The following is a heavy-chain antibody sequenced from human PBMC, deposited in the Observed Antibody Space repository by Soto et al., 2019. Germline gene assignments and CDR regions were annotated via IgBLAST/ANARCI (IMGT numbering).Heavy chain of an antibody. J-gene: IGHJ4*02. CDR1: GFTFSGSA. Sequence: EVQLVESGGGLVQPGGSLKLSCAASGFTFSGSAMHWVRQASGKGLEWVGQIRRKAKSYATEYVASVKGRFTISRDDSKTISYLQMNNQKTEGMSVYYCTRTFDRRDSFSPDFDFWGQGTLATVSS. V-gene: IGHV3-73*02. CDR3: TRTFDRRDSFSPDFDF. CDR2: IRRKAKSYAT. D-gene: IGHD3-16*01.